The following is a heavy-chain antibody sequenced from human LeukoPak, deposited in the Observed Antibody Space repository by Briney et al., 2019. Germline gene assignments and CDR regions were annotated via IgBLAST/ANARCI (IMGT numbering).Heavy chain of an antibody. V-gene: IGHV3-23*01. CDR1: GFNFSNHP. D-gene: IGHD5-12*01. CDR3: TSGMDV. J-gene: IGHJ6*02. CDR2: INASGTGT. Sequence: GGSLRLSCVASGFNFSNHPLSWVRQAPGQGLEWVSAINASGTGTFYADSARGRFVISRDNPEKKMFLQMNSLRAEDTAVYYCTSGMDVWGQGTAV.